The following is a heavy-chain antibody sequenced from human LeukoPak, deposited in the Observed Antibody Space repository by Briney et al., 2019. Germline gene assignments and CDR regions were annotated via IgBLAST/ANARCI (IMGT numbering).Heavy chain of an antibody. CDR2: INPNSGGT. D-gene: IGHD3-10*01. CDR3: ARPASEYYYGSGSYQYVFDP. CDR1: GYSFTSHY. J-gene: IGHJ5*02. V-gene: IGHV1-2*02. Sequence: ASVKVSCKASGYSFTSHYMHWVRQATGQGLEWMGWINPNSGGTNYAQKFQGRVTMTRDTSISTAYMELSRLRSDDTAVYYCARPASEYYYGSGSYQYVFDPWGQGTLVTVSS.